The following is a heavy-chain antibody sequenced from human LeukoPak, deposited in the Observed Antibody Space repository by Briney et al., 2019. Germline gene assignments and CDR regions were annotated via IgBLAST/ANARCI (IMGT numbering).Heavy chain of an antibody. CDR2: IRYDGSKK. D-gene: IGHD6-13*01. CDR1: GFTFSGYG. V-gene: IGHV3-30*02. CDR3: ARVYYSSSYDYWYFDL. Sequence: PGGSLRLSCAASGFTFSGYGMHWVRQAPGKGLEWVAFIRYDGSKKYYADSVKGRFTISRDNSKNTLYLQMNSLRAEDTAVYYCARVYYSSSYDYWYFDLWGRGTLVTVSS. J-gene: IGHJ2*01.